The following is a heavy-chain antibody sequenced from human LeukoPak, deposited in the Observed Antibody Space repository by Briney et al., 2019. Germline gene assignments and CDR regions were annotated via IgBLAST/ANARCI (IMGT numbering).Heavy chain of an antibody. V-gene: IGHV1-46*01. CDR3: ARDLVVVVGLTLDY. D-gene: IGHD2-15*01. J-gene: IGHJ4*02. CDR1: GYTFTSYS. Sequence: ASVKVSCKASGYTFTSYSIHWVRQAPGQGLESIGIINPGGGSTSYAQKFQGRVTVTRDTSTSTVYMELRGLKSEDTAVYYCARDLVVVVGLTLDYWGQGTLVTVSS. CDR2: INPGGGST.